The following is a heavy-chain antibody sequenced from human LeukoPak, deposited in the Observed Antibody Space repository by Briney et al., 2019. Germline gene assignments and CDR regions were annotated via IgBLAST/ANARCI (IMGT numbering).Heavy chain of an antibody. CDR3: ARTQIQLWPNDAFDI. Sequence: SGGSLRLSCAAFGFTFSIYAMHWVRQAPGKGLEWVAVISYDGSNKYYADSVKGRFTISRDNSKNTLYLQMNSLRAEDTAVYYYARTQIQLWPNDAFDIWGQGTMVTVSS. D-gene: IGHD5-18*01. J-gene: IGHJ3*02. CDR1: GFTFSIYA. CDR2: ISYDGSNK. V-gene: IGHV3-30-3*01.